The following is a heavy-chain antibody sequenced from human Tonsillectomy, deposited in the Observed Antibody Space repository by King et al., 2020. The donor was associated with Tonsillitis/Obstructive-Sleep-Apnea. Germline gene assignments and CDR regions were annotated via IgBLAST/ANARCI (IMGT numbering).Heavy chain of an antibody. CDR2: ISFDGSNK. CDR1: GFTFSTYA. CDR3: ARVHYGDGAHWFDP. Sequence: VQLVESGGRVVQPGRSLRLSCAASGFTFSTYAMNWVRHAAGKGLEWVAIISFDGSNKYYANSVKGRFTISRDNPENTLYLLMNNLRVEDTAVYYCARVHYGDGAHWFDPWGQGTLVTVSS. J-gene: IGHJ5*02. D-gene: IGHD2-21*02. V-gene: IGHV3-30*01.